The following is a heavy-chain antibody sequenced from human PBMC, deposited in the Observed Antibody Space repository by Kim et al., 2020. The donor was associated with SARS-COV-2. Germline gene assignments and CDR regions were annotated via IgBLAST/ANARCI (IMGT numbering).Heavy chain of an antibody. Sequence: ASVKVSCKASGYTFTGYYMHWVRQAPGQGLEWMGRINPNSGGTNYAQKFQGRVTMTRDTSINTAYMELSRLRSDDTAVYYCARDESLGIVATEIDYWGQGTLVTVSS. CDR3: ARDESLGIVATEIDY. CDR2: INPNSGGT. V-gene: IGHV1-2*06. D-gene: IGHD5-12*01. J-gene: IGHJ4*02. CDR1: GYTFTGYY.